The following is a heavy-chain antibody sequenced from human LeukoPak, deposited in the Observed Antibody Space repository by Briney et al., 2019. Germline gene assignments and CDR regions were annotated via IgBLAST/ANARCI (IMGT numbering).Heavy chain of an antibody. V-gene: IGHV3-33*01. CDR2: IWYDGSSK. CDR1: GFTFSSYG. J-gene: IGHJ4*02. D-gene: IGHD3-10*01. Sequence: PGRSLRLSCAASGFTFSSYGMHWVRQAPGKGLEGVAVIWYDGSSKYYADSVKGRFTISRANSKNTLYLLMSGLRAEDTAVYYCARGVGITLPPAVDYWGQGTLVSVSS. CDR3: ARGVGITLPPAVDY.